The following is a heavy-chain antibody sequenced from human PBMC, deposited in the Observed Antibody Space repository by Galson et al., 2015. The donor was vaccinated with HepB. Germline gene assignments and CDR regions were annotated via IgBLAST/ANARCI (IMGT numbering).Heavy chain of an antibody. CDR3: ARHRASHTGFNSYTLDI. CDR2: IDPTDSFA. J-gene: IGHJ3*02. D-gene: IGHD5-24*01. V-gene: IGHV5-10-1*01. Sequence: QSGAEVKKPGESLKISCKGFGYSFISDWITWVRQTPGKGLEWMGRIDPTDSFAYYSPSFQGHVTFSADSSISTAYLQWSSLQASDTAVYYCARHRASHTGFNSYTLDIWGQGTMVTVSS. CDR1: GYSFISDW.